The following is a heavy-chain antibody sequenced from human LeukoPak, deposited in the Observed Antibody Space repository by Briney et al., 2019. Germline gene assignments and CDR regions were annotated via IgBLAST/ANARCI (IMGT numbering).Heavy chain of an antibody. CDR2: ISGSGGST. J-gene: IGHJ1*01. CDR3: AKGPKYCDILTGPEYFQH. V-gene: IGHV3-23*01. Sequence: GASLRLPCAASGFTFSSYAMSWVRQAPGKGLEWVSAISGSGGSTYYADSVKGRFTISRDNSKNTLYLQMNSLRAEDTAVYYCAKGPKYCDILTGPEYFQHWGQGTLVTVSS. CDR1: GFTFSSYA. D-gene: IGHD3-9*01.